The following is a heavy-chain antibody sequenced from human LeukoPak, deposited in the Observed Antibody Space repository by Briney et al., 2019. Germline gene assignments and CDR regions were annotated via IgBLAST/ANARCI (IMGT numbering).Heavy chain of an antibody. CDR2: INHSGST. CDR3: ARVGATRLAYYFDY. CDR1: GGSFSGYY. J-gene: IGHJ4*02. Sequence: SETLSLTCAVYGGSFSGYYWSWIRQPPGKGLEWIGEINHSGSTNYNPSLKSRVTISVDTSKNQFSLKLSSVTAADTAVYYCARVGATRLAYYFDYWGQGTLVIVSS. V-gene: IGHV4-34*01. D-gene: IGHD1-26*01.